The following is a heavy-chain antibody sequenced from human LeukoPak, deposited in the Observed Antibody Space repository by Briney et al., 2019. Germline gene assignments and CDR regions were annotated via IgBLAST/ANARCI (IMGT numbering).Heavy chain of an antibody. V-gene: IGHV4-30-4*01. CDR3: AREGDWGFDY. J-gene: IGHJ4*02. Sequence: PSGTLSLTCSVSGGSISRSDHYWSWIRQPPGTGLEWIGNIYYNGITYYNPSFKSRVTMSVDTSQNQFSLKLSSVTAADTAVYYCAREGDWGFDYWGQGTLVTVSS. CDR2: IYYNGIT. CDR1: GGSISRSDHY. D-gene: IGHD2-21*02.